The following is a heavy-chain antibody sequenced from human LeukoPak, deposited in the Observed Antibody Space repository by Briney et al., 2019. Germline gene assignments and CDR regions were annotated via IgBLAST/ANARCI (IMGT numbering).Heavy chain of an antibody. CDR2: INHSGST. CDR3: ARGPIAVAGLDY. CDR1: GGSFSGYY. V-gene: IGHV4-34*01. D-gene: IGHD6-19*01. J-gene: IGHJ4*02. Sequence: PSETLSLTCAVYGGSFSGYYWSWIRQPPGKGLEWIGEINHSGSTNYNPSLKSRVTISVDTSKNQFSLKLSSVTAADTAVYYCARGPIAVAGLDYWGQGTLVTVSS.